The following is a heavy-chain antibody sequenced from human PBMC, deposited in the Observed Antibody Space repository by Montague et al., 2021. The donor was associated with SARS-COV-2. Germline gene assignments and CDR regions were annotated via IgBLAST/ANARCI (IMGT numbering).Heavy chain of an antibody. Sequence: SETLSLTCNVSGASIRSDSYYWGWVRQPPGKGLEWIGVIYSSGSTYYNPSLKSRVTISVDTSQNHVSLRLSSVTAADTAVYFCARRVATAGIFDYWGRGTLVTVSS. CDR2: IYSSGST. CDR3: ARRVATAGIFDY. J-gene: IGHJ4*02. D-gene: IGHD6-13*01. V-gene: IGHV4-39*02. CDR1: GASIRSDSYY.